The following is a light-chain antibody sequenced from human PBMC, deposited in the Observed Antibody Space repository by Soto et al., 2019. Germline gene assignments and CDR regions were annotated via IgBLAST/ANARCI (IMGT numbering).Light chain of an antibody. Sequence: DIQMTQSPSTLSASVGDRVTITFRASHMISTWLAWYQQKPGKAPKLLIYDASSLESGVQSRFSVSGSGTEFTLTISSLQPDDFATYYCQQFHSYLTFGGGTKVDIK. V-gene: IGKV1-5*01. J-gene: IGKJ4*01. CDR3: QQFHSYLT. CDR2: DAS. CDR1: HMISTW.